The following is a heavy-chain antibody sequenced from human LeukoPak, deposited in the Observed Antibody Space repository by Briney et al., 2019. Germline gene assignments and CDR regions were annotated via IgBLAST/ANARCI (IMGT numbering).Heavy chain of an antibody. J-gene: IGHJ4*02. CDR1: GFTFSPHY. D-gene: IGHD3-22*01. CDR3: ARTHRGTDSSGYSPLDYFDY. V-gene: IGHV3-72*01. Sequence: PGGSLRLSCAASGFTFSPHYMDWVRQSPGQGLEWVGLIRNKADGYTTIYAASVKGRFTISRDDSKNSVYLHMDSLKAEDTAVYYCARTHRGTDSSGYSPLDYFDYWGQGTLVTVSS. CDR2: IRNKADGYTT.